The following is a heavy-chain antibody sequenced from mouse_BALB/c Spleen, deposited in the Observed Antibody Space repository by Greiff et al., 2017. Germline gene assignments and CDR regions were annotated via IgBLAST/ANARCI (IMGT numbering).Heavy chain of an antibody. CDR1: GDSITSGY. CDR3: ARSRPGYYAWFAY. Sequence: EVKLVESGPSLVKPSQTLSLTCSVTGDSITSGYWNWIRKFPGNKLEYMGYISYSGSTYYNPSLKSRISITRDTSKNQYYLQLNSVTTEDTATYYCARSRPGYYAWFAYWGQGTLVTVSA. D-gene: IGHD2-3*01. V-gene: IGHV3-8*02. CDR2: ISYSGST. J-gene: IGHJ3*01.